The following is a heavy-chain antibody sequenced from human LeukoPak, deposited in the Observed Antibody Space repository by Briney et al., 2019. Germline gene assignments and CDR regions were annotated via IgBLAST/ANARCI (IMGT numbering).Heavy chain of an antibody. D-gene: IGHD3-10*01. CDR3: ARDGATMVRGVGYY. Sequence: PSETLSLTCTVSGGSISSSSYYWGWIRQPPGKGLEWIGSIYYSGSTYYNPSLKSRVTISVDTSKNQFSLKLSSVTAPDTAVYYCARDGATMVRGVGYYWGQGTLVTVSS. J-gene: IGHJ4*02. CDR1: GGSISSSSYY. V-gene: IGHV4-39*07. CDR2: IYYSGST.